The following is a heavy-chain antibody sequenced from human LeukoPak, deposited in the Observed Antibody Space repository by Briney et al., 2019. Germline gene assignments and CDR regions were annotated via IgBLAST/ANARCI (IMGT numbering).Heavy chain of an antibody. CDR3: ARDVHGDYGSGWFDP. CDR1: GGTFNNSA. Sequence: SVKVSCKTSGGTFNNSAISWVRQAPGQGLEWLGGIMPLFGTAGHAQKFQGRVTITKDESTRTVYLELTSLTSDDTAVYYCARDVHGDYGSGWFDPWGQGTLVSVSS. V-gene: IGHV1-69*05. CDR2: IMPLFGTA. D-gene: IGHD4-17*01. J-gene: IGHJ5*02.